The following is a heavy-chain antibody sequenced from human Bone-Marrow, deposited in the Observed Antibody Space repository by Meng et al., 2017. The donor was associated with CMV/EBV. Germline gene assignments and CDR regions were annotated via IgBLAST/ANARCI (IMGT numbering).Heavy chain of an antibody. V-gene: IGHV4-59*01. Sequence: SETLSLTCTVSGGSISNYYWTWIRQPPGKGLEWIGYVYYSGSTNYNPSLKSRVTISVDTSKNQFSLKLSSVTAADTAVYYCARVPYSNYDYYYGMAVWGQGNTVTVAS. CDR2: VYYSGST. D-gene: IGHD4-11*01. J-gene: IGHJ6*02. CDR3: ARVPYSNYDYYYGMAV. CDR1: GGSISNYY.